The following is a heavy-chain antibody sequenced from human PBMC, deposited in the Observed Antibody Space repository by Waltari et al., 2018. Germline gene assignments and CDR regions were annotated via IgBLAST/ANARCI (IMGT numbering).Heavy chain of an antibody. J-gene: IGHJ4*02. V-gene: IGHV3-23*01. CDR1: GFPFATPA. CDR2: ITGSGSTV. CDR3: ARSGNSAWYFGVFLDY. D-gene: IGHD6-19*01. Sequence: EVQLLESGGVLVHPGGSLRLSCAASGFPFATPAMTWVRQAPGKGLEWVAYITGSGSTVHYADSVKGRFIISRDNSNKTLYLQINSLRAEDTALYYCARSGNSAWYFGVFLDYWGQGSRVTVSS.